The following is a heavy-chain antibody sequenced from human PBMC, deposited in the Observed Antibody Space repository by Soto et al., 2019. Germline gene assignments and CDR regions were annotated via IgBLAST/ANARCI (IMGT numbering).Heavy chain of an antibody. D-gene: IGHD6-13*01. J-gene: IGHJ6*02. CDR1: GYTFTSYG. CDR2: ISAYNGNT. CDR3: ARDYIAAAGHGYYYYGMDV. Sequence: ASVKVSCKASGYTFTSYGISWVRQAPGQGLEWMGWISAYNGNTNYAQKLQGRVTMTTDTSTSTAYMELRSLRSDDTAVYYCARDYIAAAGHGYYYYGMDVWGQGTTVTVSS. V-gene: IGHV1-18*01.